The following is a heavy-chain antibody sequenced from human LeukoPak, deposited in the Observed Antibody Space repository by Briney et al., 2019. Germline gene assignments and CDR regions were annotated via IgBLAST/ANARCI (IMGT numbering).Heavy chain of an antibody. CDR1: GYTFTGYY. D-gene: IGHD3-22*01. CDR2: INPNGGGT. CDR3: ARAWVITPDFDY. Sequence: ASVTVSCKASGYTFTGYYMHWVRQAPGQGLEWMGWINPNGGGTNYAQKFQGRVTMTRDTSISTAYMELSRLRSDDTAVYYCARAWVITPDFDYWGQGTLVTVSS. V-gene: IGHV1-2*02. J-gene: IGHJ4*02.